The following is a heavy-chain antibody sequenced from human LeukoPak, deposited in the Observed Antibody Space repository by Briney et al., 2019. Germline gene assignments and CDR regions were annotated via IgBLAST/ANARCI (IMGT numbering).Heavy chain of an antibody. CDR1: GGSLSSGRYY. J-gene: IGHJ3*02. V-gene: IGHV4-61*02. CDR3: ARAARMISDAFGI. Sequence: PSQTLSLTCTVSGGSLSSGRYYWSWIRQPAGKGLEWIGRIYTSGSTNYNPSLKRRVTISVDTTKTQFSLKLSSVTAADTAVYYCARAARMISDAFGIWGQGTMVTVSS. CDR2: IYTSGST. D-gene: IGHD3-22*01.